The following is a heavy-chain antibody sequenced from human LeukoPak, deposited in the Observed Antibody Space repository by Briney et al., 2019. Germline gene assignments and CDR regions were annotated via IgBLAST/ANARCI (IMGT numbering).Heavy chain of an antibody. CDR1: GYTFTSYG. CDR2: FDPEDGET. D-gene: IGHD3-3*01. V-gene: IGHV1-24*01. CDR3: ATSRGHVLRFFDFDY. J-gene: IGHJ4*02. Sequence: ASVKVSCKASGYTFTSYGISWVRQAPGQGLEWMGGFDPEDGETIYAQKFQGRVTMTEDTSTDTAYMELSSLRSEDTAVYYCATSRGHVLRFFDFDYWGQGTLVTVSS.